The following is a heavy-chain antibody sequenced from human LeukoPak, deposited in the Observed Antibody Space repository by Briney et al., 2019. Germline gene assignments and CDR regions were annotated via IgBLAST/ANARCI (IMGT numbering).Heavy chain of an antibody. J-gene: IGHJ4*02. V-gene: IGHV3-53*04. CDR3: ARGVLGYSYGFDY. Sequence: GGSLRLSCAASGFTVSSNYMSWVRQAPGKGLECVSVIFSGGTTYYADSVKGRFTISRHNSENTLYLQMNSLRGEDTAVYYCARGVLGYSYGFDYWGQGTLVTVSS. CDR1: GFTVSSNY. CDR2: IFSGGTT. D-gene: IGHD5-18*01.